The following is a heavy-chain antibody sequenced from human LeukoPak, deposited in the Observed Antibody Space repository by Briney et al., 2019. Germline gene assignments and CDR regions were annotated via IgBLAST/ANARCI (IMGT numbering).Heavy chain of an antibody. CDR2: INHSGST. Sequence: SETLSLTCAVYGGSFSGYYWSWICQPPGKGLEWIGEINHSGSTNYNPSLKSRVTISVDTSKNQFSLKLSSVTAADTAVYYCARRVSGYSYGPRVRDYWGQGTLVTVSS. CDR3: ARRVSGYSYGPRVRDY. J-gene: IGHJ4*02. V-gene: IGHV4-34*01. D-gene: IGHD5-18*01. CDR1: GGSFSGYY.